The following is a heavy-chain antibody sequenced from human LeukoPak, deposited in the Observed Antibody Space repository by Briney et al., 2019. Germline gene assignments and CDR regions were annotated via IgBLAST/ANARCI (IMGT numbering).Heavy chain of an antibody. Sequence: SQTLSLTPAVYGGAFSGYSWSGLRQPPEKGVGRVGEINHSVSTNYNPSLTSRVTISLDTSNNQSSLKLSSVTAEATVVYYVASGGPGYYLSGADPFDYWGQGTLVTVSS. D-gene: IGHD3-10*01. V-gene: IGHV4-34*01. CDR3: ASGGPGYYLSGADPFDY. CDR2: INHSVST. CDR1: GGAFSGYS. J-gene: IGHJ4*02.